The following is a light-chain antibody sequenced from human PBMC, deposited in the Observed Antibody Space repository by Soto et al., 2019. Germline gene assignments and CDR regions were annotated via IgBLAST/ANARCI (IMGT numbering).Light chain of an antibody. CDR3: SSYTNPNTVV. Sequence: QYALTQVASVSGSPGQSITISCTGTSGDVGGHDYVSWYQQYPGKAPKLMIYNVNYRPSGVSNRFSGSQSGNTASLTISGLQAEDEANYYCSSYTNPNTVVFGGGTKLTVL. J-gene: IGLJ2*01. CDR1: SGDVGGHDY. CDR2: NVN. V-gene: IGLV2-14*03.